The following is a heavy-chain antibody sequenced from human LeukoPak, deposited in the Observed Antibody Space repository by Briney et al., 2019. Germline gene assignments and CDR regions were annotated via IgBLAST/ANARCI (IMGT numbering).Heavy chain of an antibody. Sequence: GRSLRLSCAASGFTFSSYAMHWVRQAPGKGLEWVAVISYDGSNKYYADSVKGRFTISRDNSKNTLYLQMNSLRAEDTAVYYCARDYRWDDYGDPIPEDYYYYGMDVWGQGTTVTVSS. CDR2: ISYDGSNK. D-gene: IGHD4-17*01. CDR1: GFTFSSYA. CDR3: ARDYRWDDYGDPIPEDYYYYGMDV. V-gene: IGHV3-30-3*01. J-gene: IGHJ6*02.